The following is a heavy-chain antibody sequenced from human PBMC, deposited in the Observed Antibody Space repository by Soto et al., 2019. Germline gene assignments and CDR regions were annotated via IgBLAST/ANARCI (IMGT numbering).Heavy chain of an antibody. J-gene: IGHJ3*02. D-gene: IGHD6-13*01. V-gene: IGHV1-69*13. CDR2: IIPIFGTA. CDR1: GGTFSSYA. CDR3: AVEFSSSWTDAFDI. Sequence: ASVKVSCKASGGTFSSYAISWVRQAAGQGLEWMGGIIPIFGTANYAQKFQGRVTITADESTSTAYMELSSLRSEDTAVYYCAVEFSSSWTDAFDIWGQGTMVTVSS.